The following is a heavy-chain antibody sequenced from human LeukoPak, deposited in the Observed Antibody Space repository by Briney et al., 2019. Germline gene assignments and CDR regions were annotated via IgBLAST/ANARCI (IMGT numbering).Heavy chain of an antibody. CDR1: GFTSYDYA. CDR3: AKCDFSESYYSDY. V-gene: IGHV3-23*01. Sequence: GRSLRLSCAASGFTSYDYAMHWVRQAPGKGLEWVSTISGSGTSTNYADSVKGRFTISRDNSKNTLYLQMNSLRAEDTAVYYCAKCDFSESYYSDYWGQGTLVTVSS. D-gene: IGHD3-10*01. J-gene: IGHJ4*02. CDR2: ISGSGTST.